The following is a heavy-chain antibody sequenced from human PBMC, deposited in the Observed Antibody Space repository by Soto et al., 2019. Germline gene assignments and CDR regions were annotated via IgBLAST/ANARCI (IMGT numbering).Heavy chain of an antibody. CDR2: IYSGGST. V-gene: IGHV3-53*01. CDR3: ARSGVLGSGSYYLPYYYYGMDV. D-gene: IGHD3-10*01. CDR1: GFTVSSNY. Sequence: GGSLRLSCAASGFTVSSNYMSWVRQAPGKGLEWVSVIYSGGSTYYADSVKGRFTISRDNSKNTLYLQMNSLRAEDTAVYYCARSGVLGSGSYYLPYYYYGMDVWGQGTTVTVSS. J-gene: IGHJ6*02.